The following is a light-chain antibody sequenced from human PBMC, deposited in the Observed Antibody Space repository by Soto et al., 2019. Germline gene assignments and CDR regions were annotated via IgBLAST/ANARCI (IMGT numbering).Light chain of an antibody. CDR3: QQYNNWPPAT. J-gene: IGKJ1*01. CDR1: QSVSSTY. CDR2: SSS. V-gene: IGKV3-20*01. Sequence: ELVLTQSPGTLSLSPGDRATLSCRASQSVSSTYLAWYQQRPGQAPRLLIYSSSSRASGIPDRFSGSGSGTDFTLTISRLEPEDFAVYYCQQYNNWPPATFGQGTKVDIK.